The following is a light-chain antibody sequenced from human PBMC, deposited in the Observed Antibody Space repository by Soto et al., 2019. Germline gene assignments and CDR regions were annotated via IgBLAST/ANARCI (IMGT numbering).Light chain of an antibody. J-gene: IGLJ1*01. CDR1: SSDIGGYNF. Sequence: ALTQPASVSGSPGQSITISCTGTSSDIGGYNFVSWYQHHPGKAPRLMIFGVSDRPSGVSDRFSGSKSGNTASLTISGLQAEDEADYYCSSYISSSTPYVFGTGTKVTVL. V-gene: IGLV2-14*03. CDR3: SSYISSSTPYV. CDR2: GVS.